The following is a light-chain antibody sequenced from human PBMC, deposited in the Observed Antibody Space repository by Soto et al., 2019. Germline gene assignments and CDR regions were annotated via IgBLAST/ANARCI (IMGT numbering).Light chain of an antibody. V-gene: IGKV1-33*01. CDR2: DAS. CDR1: QDISNY. Sequence: DIQMTQSPASLSASVGDRVTITCQASQDISNYLNWYQQKPGKAPKLLIYDASNLETGVPSRFSGSGSGTHFTFTIRSLQPEDIATYYCQQYDTLPPGKLTCGGGTKVEIK. J-gene: IGKJ4*01. CDR3: QQYDTLPPGKLT.